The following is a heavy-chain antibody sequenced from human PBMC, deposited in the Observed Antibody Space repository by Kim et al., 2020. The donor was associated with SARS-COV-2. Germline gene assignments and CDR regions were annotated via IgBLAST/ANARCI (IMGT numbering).Heavy chain of an antibody. J-gene: IGHJ4*02. CDR3: AGTWVWFGEFYYFDY. CDR1: GFTFSSYA. Sequence: GGSLRLSCAASGFTFSSYAMSWVRQAPGKGLEWVSAISGSGGSTYYADSVKGRFTISRDNSKNTLYLQMNSLRAEDTAVYYCAGTWVWFGEFYYFDYWGQGTLVTVSS. V-gene: IGHV3-23*01. D-gene: IGHD3-10*01. CDR2: ISGSGGST.